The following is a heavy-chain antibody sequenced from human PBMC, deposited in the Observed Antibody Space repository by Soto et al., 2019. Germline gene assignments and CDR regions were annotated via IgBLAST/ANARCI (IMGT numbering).Heavy chain of an antibody. CDR1: GFTFSSYA. CDR3: AKVKDQYRSSSYFDY. V-gene: IGHV3-23*01. J-gene: IGHJ4*02. CDR2: ISSSGGST. Sequence: EVQLLESGGGLVQPGGSLRLSCAASGFTFSSYAMSWVRQAPGKGLEWVSAISSSGGSTYYADSVKGRFTISRDNSKNTLYLQMNSLTAEDTAVYYCAKVKDQYRSSSYFDYWGQGTLVTVSS. D-gene: IGHD1-26*01.